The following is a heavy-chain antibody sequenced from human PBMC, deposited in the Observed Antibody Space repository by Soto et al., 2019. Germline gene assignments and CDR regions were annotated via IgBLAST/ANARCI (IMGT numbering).Heavy chain of an antibody. Sequence: QVQLQESGPGLVKPSETLSLTCTVSGGSVSSGSYYWSWIRQPPGKGLAWIGYLYYSGNTNYNPSLKSRVTISVDTSKNQFSLKLSSVTAADTAVYYCARVPTGTTWVTSEYWGQGTLVTVSS. CDR2: LYYSGNT. J-gene: IGHJ4*02. D-gene: IGHD1-7*01. V-gene: IGHV4-61*01. CDR3: ARVPTGTTWVTSEY. CDR1: GGSVSSGSYY.